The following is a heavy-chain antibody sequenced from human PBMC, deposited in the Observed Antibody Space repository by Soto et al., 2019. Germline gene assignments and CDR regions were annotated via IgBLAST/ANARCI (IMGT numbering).Heavy chain of an antibody. D-gene: IGHD3-22*01. J-gene: IGHJ6*02. V-gene: IGHV4-31*03. CDR2: IYYSGST. CDR1: GGSISSGGYY. CDR3: ARESYYDSSGYYPDYGMDV. Sequence: SETLSLTCTVSGGSISSGGYYWSWIRQHPGKGLEWIGYIYYSGSTYYNPSLKSRVTISVDTSKNQFSLKLSSVTAADTAVYYCARESYYDSSGYYPDYGMDVWGQGTTVTVSS.